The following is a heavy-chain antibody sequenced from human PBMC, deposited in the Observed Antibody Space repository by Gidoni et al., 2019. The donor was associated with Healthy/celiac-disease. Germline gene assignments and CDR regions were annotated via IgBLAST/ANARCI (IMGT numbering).Heavy chain of an antibody. J-gene: IGHJ4*02. V-gene: IGHV3-33*01. CDR1: GFTFSSYG. Sequence: QVQLVESGGGVVQPGRSLRLSCAASGFTFSSYGMPWVRQAPGKGLEWVAVIWYDGSNKYYADSVKGRFTISRDNSKNTLYLQMNSLRAEDTAVYYCARDSTVTMFDYWGQGTLVTVSS. CDR2: IWYDGSNK. CDR3: ARDSTVTMFDY. D-gene: IGHD4-17*01.